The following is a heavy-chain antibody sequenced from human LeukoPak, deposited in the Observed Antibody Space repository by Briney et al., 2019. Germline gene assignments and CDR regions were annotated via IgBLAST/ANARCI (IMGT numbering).Heavy chain of an antibody. CDR2: INHSGST. Sequence: SETLSLTCAVYGGSFSGYYWSWIRQPPGKGLEWIGEINHSGSTNYNPSLKSRVTISVDTSKNQFSLKLSSMTAADTAVYYCARGPRQNSSFYVWGQGTLVNVSS. V-gene: IGHV4-34*01. CDR1: GGSFSGYY. D-gene: IGHD6-19*01. J-gene: IGHJ4*02. CDR3: ARGPRQNSSFYV.